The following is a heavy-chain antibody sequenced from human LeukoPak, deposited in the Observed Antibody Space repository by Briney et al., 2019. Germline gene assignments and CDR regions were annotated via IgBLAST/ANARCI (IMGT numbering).Heavy chain of an antibody. V-gene: IGHV4-39*02. CDR3: ARDQRYSSSSTIDC. CDR2: IYYSGST. D-gene: IGHD6-6*01. CDR1: GGSIRSSSYY. Sequence: SETLSLTCTVSGGSIRSSSYYWGWIRQPPGKGLEWIGSIYYSGSTYYNASLKSRGTISVDTSKNQFSLKLNSVTAADTAVYYCARDQRYSSSSTIDCWGQGTLVTVSS. J-gene: IGHJ4*02.